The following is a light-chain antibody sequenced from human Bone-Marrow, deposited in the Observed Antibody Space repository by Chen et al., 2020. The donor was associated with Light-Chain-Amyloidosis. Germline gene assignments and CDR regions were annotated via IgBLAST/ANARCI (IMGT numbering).Light chain of an antibody. CDR1: SGSIATNY. V-gene: IGLV6-57*01. CDR3: QSYQGSSQGV. CDR2: EDD. Sequence: NFMLTQPHSVSESPGKTVIISCTRSSGSIATNYVQWYQQRPGSSPTTVIYEDDQRPSGVPDRFSGSIDRSSNSASLPISGLKTEDEADYCCQSYQGSSQGVFGGGTKLTV. J-gene: IGLJ3*02.